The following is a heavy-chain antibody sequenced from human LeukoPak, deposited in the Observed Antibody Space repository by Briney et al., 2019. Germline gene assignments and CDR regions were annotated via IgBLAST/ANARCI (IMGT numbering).Heavy chain of an antibody. D-gene: IGHD6-13*01. CDR2: IYYSGST. CDR3: ASRPIAAAGQYYFDY. V-gene: IGHV4-39*01. Sequence: SETLSLTCTVSGGSISSSSYYWGWIRQPPGKGLEWIGSIYYSGSTYYNPSLKSRVTISVDTSKNQFSLKLSSVTAADTAAYYCASRPIAAAGQYYFDYWGQGTLVTVSS. CDR1: GGSISSSSYY. J-gene: IGHJ4*02.